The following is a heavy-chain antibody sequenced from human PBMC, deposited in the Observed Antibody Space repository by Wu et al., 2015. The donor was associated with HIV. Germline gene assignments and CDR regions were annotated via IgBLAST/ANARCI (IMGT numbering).Heavy chain of an antibody. Sequence: VQLVQSGAEVQKPGASVKVSCKASGYTFTTYGITWVRQAPGQGLEWMGWISGYNGNTNYAQKIQDRLIMTTDTSTSTAYMELTSLRSDDTAIYYCARVGLRAARNNWFDPWGQGTLVTVSS. CDR2: ISGYNGNT. D-gene: IGHD6-6*01. J-gene: IGHJ5*02. CDR3: ARVGLRAARNNWFDP. V-gene: IGHV1-18*01. CDR1: GYTFTTYG.